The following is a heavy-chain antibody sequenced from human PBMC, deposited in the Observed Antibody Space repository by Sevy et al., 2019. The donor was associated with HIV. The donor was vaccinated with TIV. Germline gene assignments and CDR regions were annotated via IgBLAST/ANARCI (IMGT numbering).Heavy chain of an antibody. V-gene: IGHV3-20*04. J-gene: IGHJ4*02. CDR1: GFTFDDYG. CDR2: INWNGGST. Sequence: GGSLRLSCAASGFTFDDYGMSWVRQAPGKGLEWVSGINWNGGSTGYADSVKGRFTISRDNAKNSLYLQMNSLRAEDTALYYCARVPPNYYDSSGYYYPLDYWGQGTLVTVSS. D-gene: IGHD3-22*01. CDR3: ARVPPNYYDSSGYYYPLDY.